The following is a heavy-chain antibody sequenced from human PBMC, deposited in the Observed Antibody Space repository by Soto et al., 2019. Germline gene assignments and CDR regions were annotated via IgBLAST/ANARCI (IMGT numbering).Heavy chain of an antibody. V-gene: IGHV1-2*02. D-gene: IGHD5-12*01. CDR3: GRGRSGQIVVFY. Sequence: ASVKVSCKASGYTFTGHDIHWVRQAPEQGPEWMGEIGPESGATRYAQKFQGRVTMTRDMSITTVYMELNNLSPDDTAVYYCGRGRSGQIVVFYWGQGTPVTVS. CDR2: IGPESGAT. J-gene: IGHJ4*02. CDR1: GYTFTGHD.